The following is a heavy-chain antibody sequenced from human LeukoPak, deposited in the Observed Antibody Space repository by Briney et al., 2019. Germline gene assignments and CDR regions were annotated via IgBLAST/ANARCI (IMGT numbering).Heavy chain of an antibody. Sequence: GRSLRLSCAASGFTFSSYGMHWVRQAPGKGLEWVAVISYDGSNKYYADSVKGRFTISRDNAKNSLYLQMNSLRAEDTALYYCAKDSMYDSTGYFDYWGQGTLVTVSS. D-gene: IGHD2-8*01. J-gene: IGHJ4*02. CDR1: GFTFSSYG. CDR2: ISYDGSNK. CDR3: AKDSMYDSTGYFDY. V-gene: IGHV3-30*18.